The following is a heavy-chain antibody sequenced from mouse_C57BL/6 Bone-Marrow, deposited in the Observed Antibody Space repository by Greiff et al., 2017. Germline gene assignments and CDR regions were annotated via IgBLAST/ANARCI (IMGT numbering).Heavy chain of an antibody. CDR3: ASPLFAY. CDR1: GYTFTSSW. J-gene: IGHJ3*01. Sequence: QVQLQQPGAELVKPGASVKMSCKASGYTFTSSWITWVKQRPGQGLEWIGDIYPGSGSTNYTEKFKSKATLTVYTSSSTAYMQLSSLTSEDSAVYYCASPLFAYWGQGTLVTVSA. CDR2: IYPGSGST. V-gene: IGHV1-55*01.